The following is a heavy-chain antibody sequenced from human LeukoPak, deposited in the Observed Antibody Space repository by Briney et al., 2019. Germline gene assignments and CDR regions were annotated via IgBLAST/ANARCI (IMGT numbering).Heavy chain of an antibody. CDR3: ARDRPIDY. V-gene: IGHV3-48*01. CDR2: ISSSSSTI. Sequence: PGGSLRLSCAASGFTFSSYSMNWVCQAPGKGLEWVSYISSSSSTIYYADSVKGRFTISRDNAKNSLYLQMNSLRAEDTAVYYCARDRPIDYWGQGTLVTVSS. CDR1: GFTFSSYS. J-gene: IGHJ4*02.